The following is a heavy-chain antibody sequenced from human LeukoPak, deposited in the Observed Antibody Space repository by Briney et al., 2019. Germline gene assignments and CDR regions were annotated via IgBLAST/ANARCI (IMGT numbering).Heavy chain of an antibody. CDR1: RVTFSGYT. Sequence: PGGSLRLSCTASRVTFSGYTMNWVRQAPGKGLEWVSSISSRSSDIYYADSVKGRFTISRDNARNSLYLQMSSLRAEDTAVYYCARALYYDILTGYQTHTYYFDYWGQGTLVTVSS. J-gene: IGHJ4*02. V-gene: IGHV3-21*01. CDR3: ARALYYDILTGYQTHTYYFDY. D-gene: IGHD3-9*01. CDR2: ISSRSSDI.